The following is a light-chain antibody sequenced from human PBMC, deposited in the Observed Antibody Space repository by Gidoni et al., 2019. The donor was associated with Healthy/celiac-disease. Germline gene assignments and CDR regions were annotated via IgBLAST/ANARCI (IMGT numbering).Light chain of an antibody. CDR3: QVWDSSSDHVV. Sequence: SYVLTQPPSVSVAPGQTARITWGGNNIGSKSVNWYQQKPGQAPVLVVYDDSDRPVGIPERCAGSNSGNTATLTISRVEAGDEADYYCQVWDSSSDHVVFGGGTKLTVL. CDR2: DDS. V-gene: IGLV3-21*02. J-gene: IGLJ2*01. CDR1: NIGSKS.